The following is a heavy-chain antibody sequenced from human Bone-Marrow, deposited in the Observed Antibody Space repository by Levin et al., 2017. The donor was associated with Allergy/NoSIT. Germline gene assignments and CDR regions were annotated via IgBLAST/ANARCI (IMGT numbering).Heavy chain of an antibody. J-gene: IGHJ4*02. V-gene: IGHV3-30*18. Sequence: GESLKISCAASGFTFSLYGLHWVRQAPGKGLEWVSLISYDGSYKYYADSVKGRFTISRDNSKNTLYLQMNSLRAEDTAVYYCAKDLDVATAIGYFDYWGQGTLVTVSS. CDR3: AKDLDVATAIGYFDY. D-gene: IGHD2-21*02. CDR2: ISYDGSYK. CDR1: GFTFSLYG.